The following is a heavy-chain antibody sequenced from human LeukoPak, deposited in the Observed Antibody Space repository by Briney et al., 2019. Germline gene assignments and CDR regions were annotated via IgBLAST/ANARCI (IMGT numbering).Heavy chain of an antibody. CDR2: IYYSGST. J-gene: IGHJ4*02. V-gene: IGHV4-61*08. CDR3: ARQTAAGPPFDY. D-gene: IGHD6-13*01. Sequence: SETLSLTCAVSGGSISSGGYSWSWIRQPPGKGLEWIGYIYYSGSTNYNPSLKSRVTISVDTSKNQFSLKLSSVTAADTAVYYCARQTAAGPPFDYWGQGTLVTVSS. CDR1: GGSISSGGYS.